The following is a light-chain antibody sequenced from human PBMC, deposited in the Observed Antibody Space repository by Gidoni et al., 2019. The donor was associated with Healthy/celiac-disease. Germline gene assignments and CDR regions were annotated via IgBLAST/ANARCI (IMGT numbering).Light chain of an antibody. V-gene: IGKV1-8*01. CDR1: QRISSY. CDR2: SAS. J-gene: IGKJ2*02. Sequence: AIRMTQSPSSLSASIGDRVTITCRASQRISSYLAWYQQKPGKAPKLLIYSASSLQSGVPSRFSGSGSGTEFTLTISCLQSDDFATYYCQQYNSYPGTFGQGTKLEIK. CDR3: QQYNSYPGT.